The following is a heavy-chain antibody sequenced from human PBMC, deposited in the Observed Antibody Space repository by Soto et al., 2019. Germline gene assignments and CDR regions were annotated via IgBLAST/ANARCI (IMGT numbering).Heavy chain of an antibody. D-gene: IGHD3-10*02. CDR1: GGSISSGGYY. CDR2: IYYSGST. V-gene: IGHV4-31*03. J-gene: IGHJ4*02. Sequence: PSETLSLTCTVSGGSISSGGYYWSWIRQHPGKGLEWIGYIYYSGSTYYNPSLKSRVTISVDTSKNQFSLKLSSVTAADTAVYYCGLSYYCGRGGFLAYRARGTLDPVSA. CDR3: GLSYYCGRGGFLAY.